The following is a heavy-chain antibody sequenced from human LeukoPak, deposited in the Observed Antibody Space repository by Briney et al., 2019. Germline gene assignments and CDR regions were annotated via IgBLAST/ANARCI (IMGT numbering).Heavy chain of an antibody. CDR2: IYYSGST. CDR3: ARGSRGNWLDY. CDR1: GGSISSSSYY. D-gene: IGHD1-1*01. Sequence: PSETLPLTCTVSGGSISSSSYYWGWIRQPPGKGLEWIGSIYYSGSTYYNPSLKSRVTISVDTSKNQFSLKLSSVTAADTAVYYCARGSRGNWLDYWGQGTLVTVSS. V-gene: IGHV4-39*07. J-gene: IGHJ4*02.